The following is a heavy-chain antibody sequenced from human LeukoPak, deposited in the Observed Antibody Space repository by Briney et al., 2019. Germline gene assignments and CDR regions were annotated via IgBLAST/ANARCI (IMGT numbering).Heavy chain of an antibody. CDR1: GGSISSDH. CDR2: IYYSGRT. CDR3: ARKNDFDI. Sequence: SETLSLTCTVSGGSISSDHWNWIRQPPGKGLEWIGCIYYSGRTYYNPSLKSRVSISVDMSKSQFSLRLTSVAAADTAVYYCARKNDFDIWGQGTLVTVSS. V-gene: IGHV4-59*01. J-gene: IGHJ3*02. D-gene: IGHD2/OR15-2a*01.